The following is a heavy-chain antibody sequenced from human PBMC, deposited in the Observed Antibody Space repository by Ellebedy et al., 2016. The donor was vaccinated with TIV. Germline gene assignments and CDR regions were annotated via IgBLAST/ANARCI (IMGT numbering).Heavy chain of an antibody. CDR2: ISYDGSNK. D-gene: IGHD3-3*01. Sequence: GESLKISXAASGFTFSSYAMHWVRQAPGKGLEWVAVISYDGSNKYYADSVKGRFTISRDNSKNTLYLQMNSLRAEDTAVYYCASQWVEWLPEFDPWGQGTLVTVSS. CDR3: ASQWVEWLPEFDP. V-gene: IGHV3-30*04. CDR1: GFTFSSYA. J-gene: IGHJ5*02.